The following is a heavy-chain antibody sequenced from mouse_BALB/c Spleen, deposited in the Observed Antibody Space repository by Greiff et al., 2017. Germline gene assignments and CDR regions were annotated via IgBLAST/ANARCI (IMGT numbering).Heavy chain of an antibody. D-gene: IGHD1-1*02. V-gene: IGHV1-7*01. CDR1: GYTFTSYW. CDR2: INPSTGYT. Sequence: VQLQESGAELAKPGASVKMSCKASGYTFTSYWMHWVKQRPGQGLEWIGYINPSTGYTEYNQKFKDKATLTADKSSSTAYMQLSSLTSEDSAVYYCARSGLSSYWYFDVWGAGTTVTVSS. J-gene: IGHJ1*01. CDR3: ARSGLSSYWYFDV.